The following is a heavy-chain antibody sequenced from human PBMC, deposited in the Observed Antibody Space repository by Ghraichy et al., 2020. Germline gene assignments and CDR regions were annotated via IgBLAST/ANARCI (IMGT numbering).Heavy chain of an antibody. V-gene: IGHV1-46*01. CDR2: INPSGGST. D-gene: IGHD3-10*01. J-gene: IGHJ4*02. CDR1: GYTFTSYY. Sequence: ASVKVSCKASGYTFTSYYMHWVRQAPGQGLEWMGIINPSGGSTSYAQKFQGRVTMTRDTSTSTVYMELSSLRSEDTAVYYCARAKGAADYYGSGSYQDYWGQGTLVTVSS. CDR3: ARAKGAADYYGSGSYQDY.